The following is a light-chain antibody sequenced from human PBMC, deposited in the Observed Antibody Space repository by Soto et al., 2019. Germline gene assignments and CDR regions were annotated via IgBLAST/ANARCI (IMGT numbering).Light chain of an antibody. CDR1: QNVMHN. CDR2: GAT. J-gene: IGKJ1*01. Sequence: EIVLTQSPATLYVSPGGRATLSCRASQNVMHNLAWYQQKPGQAPRLLVYGATTRATDAPPRFRGSGSGTEFSLTISSLQSEDFATYYCQQYGGWPRTFGQGSRVEIK. CDR3: QQYGGWPRT. V-gene: IGKV3-15*01.